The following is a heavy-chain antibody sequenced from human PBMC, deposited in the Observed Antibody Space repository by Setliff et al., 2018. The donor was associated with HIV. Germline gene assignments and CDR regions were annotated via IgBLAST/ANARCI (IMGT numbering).Heavy chain of an antibody. J-gene: IGHJ4*02. Sequence: SETLSLTCTVSGGSISSSSYYWGWIRQPPGKGLEWIGTIYYSGNSFYNPSLKSRVTISVDTSKNKFSLKLRSVTAADTALYYCASPGGYCSSTSCHSFDYWGQGTLVTVSS. V-gene: IGHV4-39*01. CDR1: GGSISSSSYY. CDR3: ASPGGYCSSTSCHSFDY. CDR2: IYYSGNS. D-gene: IGHD2-2*01.